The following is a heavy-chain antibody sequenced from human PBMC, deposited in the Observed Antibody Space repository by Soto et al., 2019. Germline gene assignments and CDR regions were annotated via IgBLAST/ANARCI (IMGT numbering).Heavy chain of an antibody. D-gene: IGHD2-2*03. Sequence: ASVKVSCQASGYIFTSYYIHWVRQAPGQGLEWMGWINPFDGSRMFAQSFQGRVTMTRDTSTSTVYMEVSSLRSEDTAVYYCSKVDPRGPSPFDHWG. CDR3: SKVDPRGPSPFDH. V-gene: IGHV1-46*03. CDR2: INPFDGSR. J-gene: IGHJ4*01. CDR1: GYIFTSYY.